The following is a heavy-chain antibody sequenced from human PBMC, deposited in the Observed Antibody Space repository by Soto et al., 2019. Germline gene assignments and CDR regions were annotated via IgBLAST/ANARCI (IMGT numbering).Heavy chain of an antibody. CDR3: VRYDRINMKPYSPEGFHI. D-gene: IGHD3-3*02. V-gene: IGHV4-39*01. CDR2: VYYGGAIFYSGNI. CDR1: GDSISSSNSH. Sequence: SETLSLTCTVSGDSISSSNSHWGWTRQPPGKGLEYIGSVYYGGAIFYSGNIYYNPSLKSRVTISVDTSKNQFSLRLSSVTAADTGVYYCVRYDRINMKPYSPEGFHIWGQGTMVTVTS. J-gene: IGHJ3*02.